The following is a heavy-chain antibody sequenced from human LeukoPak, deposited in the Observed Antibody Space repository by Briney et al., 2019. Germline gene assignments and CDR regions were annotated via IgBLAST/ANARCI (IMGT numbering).Heavy chain of an antibody. CDR2: INQDGTEK. V-gene: IGHV3-7*03. J-gene: IGHJ4*02. D-gene: IGHD3-9*01. CDR1: GLTFSVYW. Sequence: GGSLRLSCAASGLTFSVYWMTWVRQAPGKGLEWVANINQDGTEKYYVDSVKGRFTISRDNAKNSLYLQMNSLRAEDTAVYYCGEGRKCDWFPNYWGQGTLVTVSS. CDR3: GEGRKCDWFPNY.